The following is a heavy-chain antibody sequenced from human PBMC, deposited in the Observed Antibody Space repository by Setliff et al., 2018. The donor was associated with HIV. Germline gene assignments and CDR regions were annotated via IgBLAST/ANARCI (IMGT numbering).Heavy chain of an antibody. CDR3: AREDSLVLVPAIMRGDGFDV. V-gene: IGHV4-4*08. CDR1: GPSINIHY. D-gene: IGHD2-2*01. CDR2: IYSTGST. J-gene: IGHJ3*01. Sequence: SETLSLTCTVSGPSINIHYWSWIRQSPGKGFEWIGYIYSTGSTNYNPSLQSRLTMSMDASESQFSLTLNSVTAADTAMYYCAREDSLVLVPAIMRGDGFDVWGQGTMVTVSS.